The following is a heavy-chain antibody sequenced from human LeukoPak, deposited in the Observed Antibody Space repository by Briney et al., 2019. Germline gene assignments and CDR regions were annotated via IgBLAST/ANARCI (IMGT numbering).Heavy chain of an antibody. V-gene: IGHV3-30*03. CDR2: ISYDGSNK. CDR1: GFTFSSYG. CDR3: ARDRNGILWFGELLYFDY. J-gene: IGHJ4*02. D-gene: IGHD3-10*01. Sequence: GGSLRLSCAASGFTFSSYGMHWVRQAPGKGLEWVAVISYDGSNKYYADSVKGRFTISRDNSKNTLYLQMNSLRAEDTAVYYCARDRNGILWFGELLYFDYWGQGTLVTVSS.